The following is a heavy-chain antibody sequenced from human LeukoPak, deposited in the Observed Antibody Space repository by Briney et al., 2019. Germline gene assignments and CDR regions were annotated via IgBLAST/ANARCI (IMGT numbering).Heavy chain of an antibody. CDR2: MLDTVTT. Sequence: SETLSLTCSVSGGSMNSHYWSWIRQPPGKGLEWIGYMLDTVTTKDNPSLKSRCTLSADTSKNQFSLRLTSVTAADTAVYYCATIKRGNIYGYFDFCGQGILVTVSS. CDR1: GGSMNSHY. D-gene: IGHD5-18*01. V-gene: IGHV4-59*11. CDR3: ATIKRGNIYGYFDF. J-gene: IGHJ4*02.